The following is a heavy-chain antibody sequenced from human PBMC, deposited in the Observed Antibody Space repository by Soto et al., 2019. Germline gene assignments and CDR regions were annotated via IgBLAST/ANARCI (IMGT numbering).Heavy chain of an antibody. V-gene: IGHV4-59*08. Sequence: QVQLQESGPGLVMPSETLSLTCTVSGGSISPYYWSWIRQPPGKGLEWIGYIYYSGSTNYNPSLKSRVTFSLDTSKNQFSLRLSSVTAADTAVYYCARRMVGSNYWYFDPWGRGTLVTVSS. CDR1: GGSISPYY. J-gene: IGHJ2*01. D-gene: IGHD1-26*01. CDR2: IYYSGST. CDR3: ARRMVGSNYWYFDP.